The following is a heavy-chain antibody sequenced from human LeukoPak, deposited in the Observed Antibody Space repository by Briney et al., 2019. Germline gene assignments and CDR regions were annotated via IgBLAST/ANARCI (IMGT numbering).Heavy chain of an antibody. Sequence: GASVKVSCKASGYTFTSYAMHWVRQAPGQRLEWMGWINAGNGNTKYSQKFQGRVTITADKSTSTAYMELSSLRSEDTAVYYCARDDSGSYYHYYYYGMDVWGQGTPVTVSS. CDR3: ARDDSGSYYHYYYYGMDV. J-gene: IGHJ6*02. CDR1: GYTFTSYA. D-gene: IGHD1-26*01. V-gene: IGHV1-3*01. CDR2: INAGNGNT.